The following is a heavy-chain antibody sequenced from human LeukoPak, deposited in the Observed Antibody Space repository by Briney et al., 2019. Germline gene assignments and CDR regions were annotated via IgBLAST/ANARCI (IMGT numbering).Heavy chain of an antibody. Sequence: PSQTLSLTCNVSGGSISSGDYYWSWIRQPPGKGLEWIGYIYYSGSTYYNPSLKSRITISVDTSKNQFSLKLSSVTAADTAVYYCARARSDYDFWSGYYTFDYWGQGTLVTVSS. CDR2: IYYSGST. D-gene: IGHD3-3*01. CDR1: GGSISSGDYY. J-gene: IGHJ4*02. CDR3: ARARSDYDFWSGYYTFDY. V-gene: IGHV4-30-4*08.